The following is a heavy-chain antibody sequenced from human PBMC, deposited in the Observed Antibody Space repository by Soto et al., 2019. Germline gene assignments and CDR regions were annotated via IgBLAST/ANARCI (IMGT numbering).Heavy chain of an antibody. CDR1: GYTFTSYS. Sequence: ASVKVSCKASGYTFTSYSIHWVRQAPGQGLEWIGWINTDNGDAKYSQKFQGRVTVTRDTSATTAYMEVSSLRSEDTAVYYCARDQGYVAYCGLGTLVTVSS. J-gene: IGHJ4*03. CDR3: ARDQGYVAY. V-gene: IGHV1-3*04. CDR2: INTDNGDA.